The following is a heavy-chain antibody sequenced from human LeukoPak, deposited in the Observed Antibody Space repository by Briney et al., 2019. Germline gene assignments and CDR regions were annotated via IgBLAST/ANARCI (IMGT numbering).Heavy chain of an antibody. CDR2: TIPMFGSA. J-gene: IGHJ6*03. D-gene: IGHD2-15*01. CDR1: RDTFDSYS. Sequence: GASVKVSCEASRDTFDSYSISWVRQAPGQGLEWMGGTIPMFGSANYAQKFQGRVTITTDQSTTTAYMELSSLSPEDTAVYYCARVGRSRGSLPNSYYYMDVWGKGTTVTVSS. V-gene: IGHV1-69*05. CDR3: ARVGRSRGSLPNSYYYMDV.